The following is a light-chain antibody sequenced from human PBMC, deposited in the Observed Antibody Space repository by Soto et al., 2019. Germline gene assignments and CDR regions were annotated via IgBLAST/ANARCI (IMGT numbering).Light chain of an antibody. J-gene: IGLJ1*01. CDR3: SSYTSNNTLV. CDR1: SSDIGGYNY. CDR2: EVR. Sequence: QSALTQPASVSGSPGQSITISCTGTSSDIGGYNYVSWFQQHPGKAPKLMIYEVRNRPSGVSNRFSGSKSGNTASLTISGLQAEDETDYYCSSYTSNNTLVFGTGTQLTVL. V-gene: IGLV2-14*01.